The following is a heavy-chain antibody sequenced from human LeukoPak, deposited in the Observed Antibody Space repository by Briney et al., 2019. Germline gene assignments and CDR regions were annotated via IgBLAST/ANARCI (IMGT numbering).Heavy chain of an antibody. J-gene: IGHJ4*02. V-gene: IGHV3-23*01. CDR3: AKGNTVTTSFDY. Sequence: GGSLRLSCAASGFTFSSYAMSWVRQAPGKGLEWVSAISGSGGSTYYADSVKGRFTISRDNSKNTLYLQMNSLRAEDTVVYYCAKGNTVTTSFDYWGQGTLVTVSS. CDR2: ISGSGGST. CDR1: GFTFSSYA. D-gene: IGHD4-17*01.